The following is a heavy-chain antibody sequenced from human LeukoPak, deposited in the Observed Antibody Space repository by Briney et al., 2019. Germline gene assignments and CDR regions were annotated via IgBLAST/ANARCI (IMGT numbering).Heavy chain of an antibody. V-gene: IGHV3-30*02. CDR1: GFTFRSYG. D-gene: IGHD3-22*01. CDR2: K. J-gene: IGHJ4*02. CDR3: AKDSSDYYFDY. Sequence: GGSLRLSCVASGFTFRSYGIHWVRQAPGKGLEWLAFKNYADSVKGRFTISRDNSKNTLYVQMNSLRPDDTAVYYCAKDSSDYYFDYWGQGTLVTVSS.